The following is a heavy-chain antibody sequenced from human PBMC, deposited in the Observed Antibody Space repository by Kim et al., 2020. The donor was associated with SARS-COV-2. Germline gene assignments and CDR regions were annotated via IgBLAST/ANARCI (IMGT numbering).Heavy chain of an antibody. CDR3: ASIEHGAFDI. D-gene: IGHD2-21*01. J-gene: IGHJ3*02. CDR1: GGSISSSSYY. CDR2: IYYSGST. Sequence: SETLSLTCTVSGGSISSSSYYWGWIRQPPGKGLEWIGSIYYSGSTYYNPSLKSRVTISVDTSKNQFSLKLSSVTAADTAVYYCASIEHGAFDIWGQGTMVTVSS. V-gene: IGHV4-39*07.